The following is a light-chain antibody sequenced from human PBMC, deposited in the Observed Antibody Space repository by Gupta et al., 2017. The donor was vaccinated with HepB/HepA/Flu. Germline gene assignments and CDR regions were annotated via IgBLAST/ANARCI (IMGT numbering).Light chain of an antibody. V-gene: IGKV1-39*01. J-gene: IGKJ3*01. CDR1: ESISLF. CDR2: AAS. CDR3: QQSYTSLFT. Sequence: DIQLTQSPSYLSASVGDRVTITCRASESISLFLNWYQQKSGKAPKLLIYAASTLESGVPSRFSGSGSGTDFTLTISSLQPEDFATYYCQQSYTSLFTFGPGTKVEVK.